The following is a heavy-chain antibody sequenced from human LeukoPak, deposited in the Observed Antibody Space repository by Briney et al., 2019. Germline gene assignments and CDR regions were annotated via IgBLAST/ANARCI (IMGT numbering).Heavy chain of an antibody. V-gene: IGHV1-24*01. J-gene: IGHJ1*01. CDR1: GYTLTELS. CDR3: ATGIVWPAAEYFQH. Sequence: ASVKVSCKVSGYTLTELSMHWVRQAPGKGLEWMGGFDPEDGETIYAQKFQGRVTMTEDTSTDTAYMELSSLGSEDTAVYYCATGIVWPAAEYFQHWGQGTLVTVSS. D-gene: IGHD2-15*01. CDR2: FDPEDGET.